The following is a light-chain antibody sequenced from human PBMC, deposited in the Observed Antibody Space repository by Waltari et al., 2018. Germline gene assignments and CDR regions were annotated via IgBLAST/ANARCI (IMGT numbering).Light chain of an antibody. CDR3: QHRSNWPSLT. CDR1: QSVSSS. CDR2: EAS. Sequence: EIVLTQSPATLSLSPGERATLSCRASQSVSSSLAWYQQKGGQAPRLLIYEASNRAAGIPARFSGSGSGTDFTLTISSLEPEDFTVYYCQHRSNWPSLTFGGGTKVEI. J-gene: IGKJ4*01. V-gene: IGKV3-11*01.